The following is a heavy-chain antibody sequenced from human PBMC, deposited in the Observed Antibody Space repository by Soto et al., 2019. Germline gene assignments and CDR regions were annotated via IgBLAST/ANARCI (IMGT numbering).Heavy chain of an antibody. V-gene: IGHV3-33*03. CDR3: VIGGENFFDY. CDR1: GFAFSRFG. J-gene: IGHJ4*02. Sequence: QVQLVESGGGVVQPGMSLSLSCAASGFAFSRFGMHWVRQTPDKRLEWVAVIWFDGSKTYYADAVKGRFTISRDNSNNTLYLQTNSLRAEDTAVYYCVIGGENFFDYWGQGALVTVSS. CDR2: IWFDGSKT.